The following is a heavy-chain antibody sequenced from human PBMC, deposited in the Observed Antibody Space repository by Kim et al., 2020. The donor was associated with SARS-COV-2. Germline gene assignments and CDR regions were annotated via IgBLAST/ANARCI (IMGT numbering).Heavy chain of an antibody. J-gene: IGHJ6*03. CDR3: ATPPPGPDDYYYMDV. Sequence: ASVKVSCKVSGYTLTELSMHWVRQAPGKGLEWMGGFDPEDGETIYAQKFQGRVTMTEDTSTDTAYMELSSLRSEDTAVYYCATPPPGPDDYYYMDVWGKGTTVTVSS. CDR1: GYTLTELS. V-gene: IGHV1-24*01. CDR2: FDPEDGET.